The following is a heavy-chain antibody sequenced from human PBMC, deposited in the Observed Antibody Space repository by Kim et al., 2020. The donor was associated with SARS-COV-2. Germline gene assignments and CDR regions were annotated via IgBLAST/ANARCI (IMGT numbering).Heavy chain of an antibody. D-gene: IGHD3-22*01. J-gene: IGHJ4*02. V-gene: IGHV3-30*04. CDR2: ISYDGSNK. CDR3: ASERYYYDSSGQFDY. CDR1: GFTFSSYA. Sequence: GGSLRLSCAASGFTFSSYAMHWVRQAPGKGLEWEAVISYDGSNKYYADSVKGRFTISRDNSKNTLYLQMNSLRAEDTAVYYCASERYYYDSSGQFDYWGQGTLVTVSS.